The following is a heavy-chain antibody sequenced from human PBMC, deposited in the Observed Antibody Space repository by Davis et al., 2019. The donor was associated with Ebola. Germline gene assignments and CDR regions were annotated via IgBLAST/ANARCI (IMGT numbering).Heavy chain of an antibody. V-gene: IGHV4-61*08. CDR3: ARRDIVVVGGMDV. CDR2: IYYSGST. D-gene: IGHD2-15*01. Sequence: SETLSLTCTVSGGSISSGGYYWSRIRQPPGKGLEWIGYIYYSGSTNYNPSLKSRVTISVDTSKNQFSLKLSSVTAADTAVYYCARRDIVVVGGMDVWGQGTTVTVSS. J-gene: IGHJ6*02. CDR1: GGSISSGGYY.